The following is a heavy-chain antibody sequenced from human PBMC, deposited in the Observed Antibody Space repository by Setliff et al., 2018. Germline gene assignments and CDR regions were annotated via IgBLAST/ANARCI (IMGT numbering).Heavy chain of an antibody. D-gene: IGHD3-22*01. J-gene: IGHJ6*03. V-gene: IGHV3-48*01. CDR2: ISTSSSTI. Sequence: GESLKISCVASGFTFSSHGMTWVRLAPGKGLEWISYISTSSSTIYNADSVKGRFTISRDNANHSLYLQMNSLRAEDTAVYYCARLALTGYDSSGYYYALDYYYYVDVWGKGTTVTVS. CDR1: GFTFSSHG. CDR3: ARLALTGYDSSGYYYALDYYYYVDV.